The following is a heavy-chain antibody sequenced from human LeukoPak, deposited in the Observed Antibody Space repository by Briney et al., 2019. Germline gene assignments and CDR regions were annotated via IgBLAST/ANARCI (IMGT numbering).Heavy chain of an antibody. CDR3: ARLWRAAIDY. V-gene: IGHV4-30-4*08. CDR1: GGSISSGDYY. CDR2: IYYSGST. J-gene: IGHJ4*02. Sequence: SETLSLTCTVSGGSISSGDYYWSWIRQPPGKGLVWIGYIYYSGSTYYNPSLKSRVTISVDTSKNQFSLKLTSVTAADTAVYYCARLWRAAIDYGGQGTLVTVSS. D-gene: IGHD1-1*01.